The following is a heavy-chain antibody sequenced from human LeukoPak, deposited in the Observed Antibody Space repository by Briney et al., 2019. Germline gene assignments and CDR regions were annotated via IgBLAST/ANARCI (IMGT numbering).Heavy chain of an antibody. J-gene: IGHJ5*02. CDR3: ARVVWFEP. V-gene: IGHV3-48*03. Sequence: GGSLRLSCAASGFTFSSYEMNWVRQAPGKGLEWVSYISKSGITIYYADSVKGRFTISRDNAKNSLYLQMNSLRAEDTAVYYCARVVWFEPWGQGTLVTVSS. CDR1: GFTFSSYE. CDR2: ISKSGITI.